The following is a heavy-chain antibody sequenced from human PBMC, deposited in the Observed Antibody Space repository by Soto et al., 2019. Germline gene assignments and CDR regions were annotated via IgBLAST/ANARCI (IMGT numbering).Heavy chain of an antibody. Sequence: QLQLQESGPGLVKPSETLSLTCTVSGGSISSSSYYWGWIRQPPGKGLEWIGSIYYSGSTYYNPSLKSRVTISVDTSKNQFSLKLSSVTAADTAVYYCALGEFVTMIVVVMGFDAFDIWGQGTMVTVSS. D-gene: IGHD3-22*01. CDR1: GGSISSSSYY. CDR3: ALGEFVTMIVVVMGFDAFDI. CDR2: IYYSGST. J-gene: IGHJ3*02. V-gene: IGHV4-39*01.